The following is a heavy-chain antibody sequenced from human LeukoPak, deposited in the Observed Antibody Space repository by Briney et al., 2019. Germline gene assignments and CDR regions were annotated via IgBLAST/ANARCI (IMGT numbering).Heavy chain of an antibody. Sequence: SETLSLTCTVSGGSISSYYWSWIRQPPGKGLEWIGYIYYSGSTYYNPSLKSRVTISVDTSKNQFSLKLSSVTAADTAVYYCARTPLPSYYFDYWGQGTLVTVSS. J-gene: IGHJ4*02. D-gene: IGHD1-1*01. CDR2: IYYSGST. CDR1: GGSISSYY. CDR3: ARTPLPSYYFDY. V-gene: IGHV4-59*06.